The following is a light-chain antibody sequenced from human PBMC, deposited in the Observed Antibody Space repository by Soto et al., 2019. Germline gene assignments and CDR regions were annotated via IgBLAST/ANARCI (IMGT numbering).Light chain of an antibody. J-gene: IGLJ2*01. CDR3: QSYDDPKI. CDR1: SGSIASDY. V-gene: IGLV6-57*04. CDR2: DNN. Sequence: NFMLTQPHSVSESPGKTVTISCTRSSGSIASDYVHWYQQRPGSAPTTLIYDNNLRPSGVPDRFSGSIDSSSNSASLTISXXXXEDEADYYCQSYDDPKIFGGGTKLTVL.